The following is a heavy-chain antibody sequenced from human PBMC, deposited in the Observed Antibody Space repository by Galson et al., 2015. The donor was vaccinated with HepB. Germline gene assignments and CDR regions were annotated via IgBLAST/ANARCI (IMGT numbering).Heavy chain of an antibody. D-gene: IGHD1-26*01. CDR2: ISYDGNNK. CDR3: VKVSGEIIVSDPFDL. CDR1: GFTFSSYA. Sequence: SLRLSCAASGFTFSSYAMHWVRQAPGKGLEWVGFISYDGNNKFYADSVKGRFTISSDNSKNTLSVEMSSLRTEDTGVYYCVKVSGEIIVSDPFDLWGQGTLVTVSS. J-gene: IGHJ3*01. V-gene: IGHV3-30*04.